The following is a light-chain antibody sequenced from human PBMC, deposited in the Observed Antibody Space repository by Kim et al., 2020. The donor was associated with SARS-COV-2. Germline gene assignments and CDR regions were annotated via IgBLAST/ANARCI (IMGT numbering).Light chain of an antibody. CDR1: QSISNW. CDR2: KTS. J-gene: IGKJ1*01. Sequence: SASVGDRVTITCRASQSISNWLAWYQQKPGKAPKLLIYKTSSLESGVPSRFSGSGSGTEFTLTISSLQPDDFATYFCQQYNTYWTFGQGATVDIK. V-gene: IGKV1-5*03. CDR3: QQYNTYWT.